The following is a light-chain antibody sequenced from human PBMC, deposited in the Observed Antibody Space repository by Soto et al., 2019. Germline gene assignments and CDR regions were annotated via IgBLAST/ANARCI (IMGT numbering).Light chain of an antibody. V-gene: IGKV1-5*03. CDR2: KAL. J-gene: IGKJ3*01. CDR1: QSISSW. CDR3: QQYKSFSS. Sequence: DIPMTQSPSTLSASVGDRVTITCRASQSISSWLAWYQQKPGRPPKLLIYKALDLEDGVPSRFSATGFGTDFTLTISGLQADDFATYYCQQYKSFSSFGPGTRV.